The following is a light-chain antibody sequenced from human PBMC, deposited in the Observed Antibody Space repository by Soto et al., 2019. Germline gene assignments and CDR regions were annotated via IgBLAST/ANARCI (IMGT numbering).Light chain of an antibody. V-gene: IGKV3-15*01. J-gene: IGKJ1*01. CDR1: QSVSSN. Sequence: EIVMTQSPATLSVSPGERATLSCRASQSVSSNLAWYQQKPGQAPRLLIYGSSTRATGIPARLSGSGSGTEVTLTISSLQSEELAVYYCHQYNNWPPTFGQGTKVEI. CDR2: GSS. CDR3: HQYNNWPPT.